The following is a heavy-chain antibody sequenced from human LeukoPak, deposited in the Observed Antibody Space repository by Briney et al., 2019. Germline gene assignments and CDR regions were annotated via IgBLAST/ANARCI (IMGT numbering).Heavy chain of an antibody. J-gene: IGHJ1*01. CDR3: AKDRVPGGY. CDR1: GGSMSGSY. V-gene: IGHV4-59*01. D-gene: IGHD1-1*01. CDR2: IHYTGST. Sequence: PSETLSLTCTVSGGSMSGSYWSWTRQPPGKGLEWIGSIHYTGSTNYNPSLKSRLTISLGTSKNQFSVKLNSVTAADTAVYYCAKDRVPGGYWGQGTLVTVSS.